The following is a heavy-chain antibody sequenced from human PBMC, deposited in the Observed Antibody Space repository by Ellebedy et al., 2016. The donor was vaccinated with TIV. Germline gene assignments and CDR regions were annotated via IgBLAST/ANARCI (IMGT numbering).Heavy chain of an antibody. CDR2: INPNSGDT. Sequence: AASVKVSCKASGYTFTSYDINWVRQATGQGLEWVAWINPNSGDTAYAQNLQGRVTVTGDTSISTAYMELSRLISDDTAVYYCVRDLTNYGSSSYWGQGTLVTVSS. V-gene: IGHV1-2*02. D-gene: IGHD3-22*01. J-gene: IGHJ4*02. CDR3: VRDLTNYGSSSY. CDR1: GYTFTSYD.